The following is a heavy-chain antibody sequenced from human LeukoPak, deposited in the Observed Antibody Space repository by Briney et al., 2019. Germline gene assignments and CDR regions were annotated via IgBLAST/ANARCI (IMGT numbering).Heavy chain of an antibody. CDR1: GFIFSNYA. CDR2: IGGSGGNT. V-gene: IGHV3-23*01. Sequence: PGGSLRLSCAASGFIFSNYAMSWVRQAPGKRLEWVSAIGGSGGNTYYADSVKGRFTISRDNSKNTLYLQMGSLRPEDTAVYYCVKGHYYGTGASYFDYWGQGTLVTVSS. D-gene: IGHD3-10*01. CDR3: VKGHYYGTGASYFDY. J-gene: IGHJ4*02.